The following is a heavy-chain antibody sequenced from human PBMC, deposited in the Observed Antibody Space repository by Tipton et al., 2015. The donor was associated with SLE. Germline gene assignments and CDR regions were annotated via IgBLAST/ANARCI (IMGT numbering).Heavy chain of an antibody. CDR2: INHSGST. V-gene: IGHV4-34*01. D-gene: IGHD6-6*01. J-gene: IGHJ4*02. Sequence: TLSLTCAVYGGSFSGYYWSWIRQPPGKGLEWIGEINHSGSTNYNPSLKSRVTISVDTSKNQFSLKLSSVTAADTAVYYCARGLSSIAAPAGYWGQGTLVTVSS. CDR1: GGSFSGYY. CDR3: ARGLSSIAAPAGY.